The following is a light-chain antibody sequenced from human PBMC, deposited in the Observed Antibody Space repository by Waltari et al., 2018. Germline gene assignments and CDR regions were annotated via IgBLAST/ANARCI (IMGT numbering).Light chain of an antibody. V-gene: IGLV3-21*04. CDR3: QVWDRTTDHPI. Sequence: SFVLTQPPSLSVAPGKTARISCGAATFGSNSVHRHQLTPGQAPVLVIFYDSSRPSGIPERFSGSNSGDTATLIINRVEAGDEADYYCQVWDRTTDHPIFGGGTKLTVL. CDR2: YDS. J-gene: IGLJ2*01. CDR1: TFGSNS.